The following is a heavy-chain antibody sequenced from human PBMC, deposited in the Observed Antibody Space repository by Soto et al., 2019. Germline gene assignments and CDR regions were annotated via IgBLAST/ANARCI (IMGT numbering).Heavy chain of an antibody. CDR2: ISSSGSTI. D-gene: IGHD1-20*01. CDR1: GFTLSSYS. CDR3: ARGGAYKIDY. Sequence: EVQLVESGGGLVQPGGSLRLSCAASGFTLSSYSMNWVRQAPGKGRGWVSYISSSGSTISYADSVKGGFTISRDNAKNSLWLQMNSLRDEDTAVYYCARGGAYKIDYWGQGTLVTVSS. J-gene: IGHJ4*02. V-gene: IGHV3-48*02.